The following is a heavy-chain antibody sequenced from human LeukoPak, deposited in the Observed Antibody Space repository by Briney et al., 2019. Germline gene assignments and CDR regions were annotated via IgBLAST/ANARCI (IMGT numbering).Heavy chain of an antibody. Sequence: SETLSLTCTVSGGSISSYYWSWIRQPPGKGLEWIGYIYYSGSTNYNPSLKSRVTISVDTSKNQFSLKLSSVTAADTAVYYCARGRVTTSFYYYYYMDVWGKGTTLTVSS. D-gene: IGHD4-11*01. CDR3: ARGRVTTSFYYYYYMDV. CDR2: IYYSGST. CDR1: GGSISSYY. V-gene: IGHV4-59*01. J-gene: IGHJ6*03.